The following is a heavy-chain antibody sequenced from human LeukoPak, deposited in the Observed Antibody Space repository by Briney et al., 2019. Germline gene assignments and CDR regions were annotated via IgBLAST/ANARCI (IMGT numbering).Heavy chain of an antibody. CDR1: GFDLHTYE. Sequence: GGSLRLSCAASGFDLHTYEMNWVRQAPGKGLEWIADITISGHTKNYADSVKGRFTISRDSARTSLHLQMNSLRVEDTGAYFCARGDPHADLWGQGTLVTVSS. J-gene: IGHJ5*02. V-gene: IGHV3-48*03. CDR2: ITISGHTK. CDR3: ARGDPHADL.